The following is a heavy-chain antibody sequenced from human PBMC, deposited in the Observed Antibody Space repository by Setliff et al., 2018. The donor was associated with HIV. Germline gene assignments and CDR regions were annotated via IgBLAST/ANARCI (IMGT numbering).Heavy chain of an antibody. CDR3: ARFAVAGTKWSDP. J-gene: IGHJ5*02. CDR2: ISPYNDDT. D-gene: IGHD6-19*01. Sequence: ASVKVSCKAFGYSFTTYGISWVRQAPGQGLEWMGWISPYNDDTNYAQKFQGRVTMTKDTSTSTAYMELRSLRSDDTAVYYCARFAVAGTKWSDPWGQGTLVTVSS. V-gene: IGHV1-18*01. CDR1: GYSFTTYG.